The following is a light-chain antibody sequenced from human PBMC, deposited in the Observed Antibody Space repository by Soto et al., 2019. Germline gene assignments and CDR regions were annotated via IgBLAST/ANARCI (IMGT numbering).Light chain of an antibody. J-gene: IGLJ1*01. CDR3: SSYTSSSPF. V-gene: IGLV2-14*01. Sequence: QSALTQPASVSGSRGQSITISCTGTSSDVGGYNYVSWYQQHPGKAPKLMIYDVSNRPSGVSNRFSGSKSGNTASLTISGLQAEDEADYYCSSYTSSSPFFGTGTKLTVL. CDR2: DVS. CDR1: SSDVGGYNY.